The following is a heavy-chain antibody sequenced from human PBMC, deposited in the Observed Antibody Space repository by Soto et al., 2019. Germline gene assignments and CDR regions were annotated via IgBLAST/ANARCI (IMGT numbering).Heavy chain of an antibody. CDR1: GFTFGSYG. CDR2: ISLDGSNA. D-gene: IGHD3-10*01. CDR3: AKVAAMSFRPPFGN. Sequence: QVQLVESGGGVVQPGRSLRLSCAASGFTFGSYGMHWVRQAPGKGLEWVAVISLDGSNAYYTDSVKGRFTISRDNSRDTLYLQMNRLRGDDTAVYYCAKVAAMSFRPPFGNWGQGTLVTVSS. V-gene: IGHV3-30*18. J-gene: IGHJ4*02.